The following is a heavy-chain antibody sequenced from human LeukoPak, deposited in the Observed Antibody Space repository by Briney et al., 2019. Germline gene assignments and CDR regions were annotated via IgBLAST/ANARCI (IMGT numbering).Heavy chain of an antibody. V-gene: IGHV3-7*05. J-gene: IGHJ4*02. CDR1: GFTFSNYW. Sequence: PGGSLRLSCAASGFTFSNYWMSWVRQAPGKGLERVAHIKQDGSEKYYVESVKGRFTISRDNARNSLYLQMNSLRAEDTAVYYCARALVGDTDWGQGALVTVSS. CDR2: IKQDGSEK. D-gene: IGHD1-26*01. CDR3: ARALVGDTD.